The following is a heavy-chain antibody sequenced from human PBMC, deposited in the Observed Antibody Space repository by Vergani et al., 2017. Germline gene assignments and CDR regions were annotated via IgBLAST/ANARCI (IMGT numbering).Heavy chain of an antibody. V-gene: IGHV4-38-2*01. CDR2: VHRNGNT. CDR1: GYSVGSGYY. D-gene: IGHD2-2*02. J-gene: IGHJ4*02. Sequence: QVDLQESGPGLVKSSETLSLICAVAGYSVGSGYYWGWIRQPPGRGLEWLGCVHRNGNTYYTSSLRSRATIPRDTSKSQFTLRLTSVTAADTAVYYCARQNPYMSAHVYFWGRGVLVTVSA. CDR3: ARQNPYMSAHVYF.